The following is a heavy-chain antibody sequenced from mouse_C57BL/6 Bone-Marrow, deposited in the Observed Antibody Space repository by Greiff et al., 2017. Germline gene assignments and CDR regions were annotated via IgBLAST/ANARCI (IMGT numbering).Heavy chain of an antibody. CDR2: IWSGGST. J-gene: IGHJ3*01. Sequence: QVQLQQSGPGLVQPSQSLSITCTVSGFSLTSYGVHWVRQSPGKGLEWLGVIWSGGSTYYNAAFISRLSISKDNSKSQVFFKMNSLQADDTAIYYCVRNGITRQGFAYWGQGTLVTVSA. CDR3: VRNGITRQGFAY. CDR1: GFSLTSYG. D-gene: IGHD2-4*01. V-gene: IGHV2-2*01.